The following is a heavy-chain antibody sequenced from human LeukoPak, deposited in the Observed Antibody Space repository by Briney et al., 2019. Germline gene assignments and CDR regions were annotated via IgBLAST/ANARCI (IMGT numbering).Heavy chain of an antibody. J-gene: IGHJ4*02. V-gene: IGHV4-4*02. CDR1: GDSISSSNW. CDR3: ARRTVTTIWH. CDR2: SYHSGST. D-gene: IGHD4-17*01. Sequence: SETLSLTCAVSGDSISSSNWWTWVRQPPGKGLEWIGESYHSGSTNYNPSLKSRVTISVDTSKNQFSLKLSSVTAADTAVYYCARRTVTTIWHWGQGTLVTVSS.